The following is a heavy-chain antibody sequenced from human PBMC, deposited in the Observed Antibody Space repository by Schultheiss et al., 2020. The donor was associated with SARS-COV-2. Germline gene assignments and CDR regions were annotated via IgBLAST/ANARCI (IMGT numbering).Heavy chain of an antibody. CDR1: GGSFSGYY. CDR3: GAQRVGSSGYHL. Sequence: SETLSLTCAVYGGSFSGYYWSWIRQHPGKGLEWIGEINHSGSTNYNPSLKSRVTMSVDTSKNQFSLKLSSVTAADTAVYYCGAQRVGSSGYHLWGQGTLVTVSS. D-gene: IGHD3-22*01. CDR2: INHSGST. J-gene: IGHJ5*02. V-gene: IGHV4-34*01.